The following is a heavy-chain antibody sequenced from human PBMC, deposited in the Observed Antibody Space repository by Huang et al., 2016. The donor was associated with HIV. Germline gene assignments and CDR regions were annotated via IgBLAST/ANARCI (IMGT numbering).Heavy chain of an antibody. CDR1: GYTFTNFA. V-gene: IGHV1-3*01. Sequence: QVQLVQSGPEVKSPGASVKVTCKASGYTFTNFAVLWVRQAPGQRPEWLGWINAGTGDTNYSQKFQGRVTISRDTSTSTAYLELSSLSSEDTAIYFCARGWLQLWYLADWGQGSLVTVSS. D-gene: IGHD5-12*01. CDR3: ARGWLQLWYLAD. CDR2: INAGTGDT. J-gene: IGHJ4*02.